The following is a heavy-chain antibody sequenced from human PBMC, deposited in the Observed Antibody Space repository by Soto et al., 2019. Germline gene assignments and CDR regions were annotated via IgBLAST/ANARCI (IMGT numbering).Heavy chain of an antibody. Sequence: QVQLQESGPGLVKPSQTLSLTCTVSGGSISSGDYYWSWIRQPPGKGLEWIGYIYYSGSTYYNPSLKCRVTISVDRSNNQFSLKLSSVTAADTAVYYCTRGDIVASDPLDYYYGMDVWGQGTTVTVSS. CDR1: GGSISSGDYY. CDR2: IYYSGST. V-gene: IGHV4-30-4*01. CDR3: TRGDIVASDPLDYYYGMDV. J-gene: IGHJ6*02. D-gene: IGHD5-12*01.